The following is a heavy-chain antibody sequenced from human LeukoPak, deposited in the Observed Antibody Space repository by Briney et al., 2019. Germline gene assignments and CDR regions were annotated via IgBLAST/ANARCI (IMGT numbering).Heavy chain of an antibody. V-gene: IGHV4-59*02. CDR2: IHYSGLT. CDR1: GGSVNGYF. J-gene: IGHJ4*02. Sequence: SETLSLTCTVSGGSVNGYFWNWIRQAPGKGLEWIGFIHYSGLTVYSPSLQSRVSMSVHTSRNQFSLVLSSVTAADTALYYCAREPPEDEWNSLDSWGEGIMVTVSS. D-gene: IGHD1-7*01. CDR3: AREPPEDEWNSLDS.